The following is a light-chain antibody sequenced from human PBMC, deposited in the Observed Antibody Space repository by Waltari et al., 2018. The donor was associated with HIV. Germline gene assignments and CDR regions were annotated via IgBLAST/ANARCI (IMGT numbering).Light chain of an antibody. CDR2: DNN. CDR1: SPNIGNNY. J-gene: IGLJ2*01. V-gene: IGLV1-51*01. Sequence: QSVLTQPPSVSAVPGPKVTISCSGSSPNIGNNYVSWYQQLPGTAPKLLIYDNNKRPSGIPDRFSGSKSGTSATLGITGLQTGDEADYYCGSWDSSLSAVVFGGGTKLTVL. CDR3: GSWDSSLSAVV.